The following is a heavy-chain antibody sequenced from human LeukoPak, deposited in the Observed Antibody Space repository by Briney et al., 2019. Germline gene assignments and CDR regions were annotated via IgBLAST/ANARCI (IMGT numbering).Heavy chain of an antibody. CDR3: AGTKLGMGVDY. Sequence: SETLSLTCTVSGYSISSGYYWGWIRQPPGKGLEWVGSIYHSGSTYYNPSLKSRVTISVDTSKNQFSLKLSSVTAADTAVYYCAGTKLGMGVDYWGQGTLVTVSS. CDR1: GYSISSGYY. J-gene: IGHJ4*02. V-gene: IGHV4-38-2*02. CDR2: IYHSGST. D-gene: IGHD7-27*01.